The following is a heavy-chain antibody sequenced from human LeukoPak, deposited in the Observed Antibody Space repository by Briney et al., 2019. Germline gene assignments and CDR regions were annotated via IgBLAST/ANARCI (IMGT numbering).Heavy chain of an antibody. Sequence: PGGSLRLSCAASGFTFYKHGMNWVRQAPGKRLEWVSGISPSGDIKYYAESVKGRFTISRDNSKNMLYLEVISLTADDTAVYYCAKDDAWLRFGEWSQGTLVTVSS. D-gene: IGHD3-10*01. CDR1: GFTFYKHG. CDR2: ISPSGDIK. J-gene: IGHJ4*02. V-gene: IGHV3-23*01. CDR3: AKDDAWLRFGE.